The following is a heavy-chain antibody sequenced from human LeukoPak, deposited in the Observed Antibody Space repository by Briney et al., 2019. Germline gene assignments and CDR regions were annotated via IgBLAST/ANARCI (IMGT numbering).Heavy chain of an antibody. V-gene: IGHV3-7*01. D-gene: IGHD6-19*01. CDR1: GFTFNTYW. CDR2: INPDGSET. J-gene: IGHJ5*02. CDR3: AGSRVAVTDTLDP. Sequence: GGSLRLSCTASGFTFNTYWMSWVRRAPRKGLEWVANINPDGSETYCVDSVKGRFTVSRDNAKNSLFLQMNNLRAEDTAVYYCAGSRVAVTDTLDPWGQGALVTVSS.